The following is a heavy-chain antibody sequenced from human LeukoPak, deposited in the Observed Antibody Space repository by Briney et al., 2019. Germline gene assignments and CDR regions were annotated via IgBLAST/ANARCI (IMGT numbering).Heavy chain of an antibody. D-gene: IGHD3-16*02. CDR2: IIPILGIA. CDR1: GGTFSSYA. J-gene: IGHJ4*02. CDR3: ASGIATYVWGSYRYLVN. Sequence: ASVKVSCKASGGTFSSYAISWVRQAPGQGLEGMGRIIPILGIANYAQKFQGRVTITADKSTSTAYMELSSLRSEDTAVYYCASGIATYVWGSYRYLVNWGQGTLVTVSS. V-gene: IGHV1-69*04.